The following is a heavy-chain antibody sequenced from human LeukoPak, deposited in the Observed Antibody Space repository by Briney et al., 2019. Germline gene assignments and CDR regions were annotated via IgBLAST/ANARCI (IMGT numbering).Heavy chain of an antibody. CDR1: GFTFSSYG. CDR3: ATPRGEQWLVGYYGMDV. CDR2: IRYDGSNK. D-gene: IGHD6-19*01. Sequence: GGSLRLSCAASGFTFSSYGMHWVRQAPGKGLEWVAFIRYDGSNKYYADSVKGRFTISRDNSKNTLYLQMNSLRAEDTAVYYCATPRGEQWLVGYYGMDVWGQGTTVTVSS. J-gene: IGHJ6*02. V-gene: IGHV3-30*02.